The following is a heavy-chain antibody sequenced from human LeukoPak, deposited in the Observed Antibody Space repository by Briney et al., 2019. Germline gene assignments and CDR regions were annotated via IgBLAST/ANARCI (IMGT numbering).Heavy chain of an antibody. D-gene: IGHD6-13*01. Sequence: ASVKVSCKASGYTFTSYDINWVRQATGQGLEWMGWMNPNSGDTGYAQKFQGRVTMTRNTSISTAYTELSSLRSEDTAVYYCARGLAGSSWYFFDYWGQGTLVTVSS. CDR1: GYTFTSYD. V-gene: IGHV1-8*01. CDR3: ARGLAGSSWYFFDY. J-gene: IGHJ4*02. CDR2: MNPNSGDT.